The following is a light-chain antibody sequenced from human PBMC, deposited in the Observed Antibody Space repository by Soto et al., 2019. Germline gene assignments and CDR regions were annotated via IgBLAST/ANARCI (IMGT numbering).Light chain of an antibody. CDR2: AAS. Sequence: DIQMTQSPSSVSASVGDRVTITCRTSQGIGSWLAWYQQKPGKAPKVLIYAASSLQTGVPSRFSCSGSGSDFTLTISSLQPEDFATYYCQPANSFPLTFGGGTKVDIK. V-gene: IGKV1-12*01. CDR1: QGIGSW. CDR3: QPANSFPLT. J-gene: IGKJ4*01.